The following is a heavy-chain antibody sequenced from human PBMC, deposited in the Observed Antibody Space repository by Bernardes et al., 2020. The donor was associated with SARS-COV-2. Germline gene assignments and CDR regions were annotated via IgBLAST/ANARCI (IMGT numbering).Heavy chain of an antibody. Sequence: SVKVSCKASGGTFSSYAISWVRQAPGQGLEWMGGIIPIFGTANYAQKFQGRVTITADESTSTAYMELSSLRSEDTAVYYCASITYYDFWSGYYRGWFDPWGQGTLVTVSS. CDR2: IIPIFGTA. CDR3: ASITYYDFWSGYYRGWFDP. D-gene: IGHD3-3*01. J-gene: IGHJ5*02. CDR1: GGTFSSYA. V-gene: IGHV1-69*13.